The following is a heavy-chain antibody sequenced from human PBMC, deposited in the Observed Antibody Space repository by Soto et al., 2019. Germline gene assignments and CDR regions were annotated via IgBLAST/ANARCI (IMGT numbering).Heavy chain of an antibody. Sequence: SQTLSLTCVISGDSVSSNSAAWNWIRQSPSRGLEWLGRTYYRSKWYNDYAVSVKSRITINPDTSKNQFSLQLNSVTPEDTAVYYFARVLQLACAMDVSGQGPKVTVSS. J-gene: IGHJ6*02. D-gene: IGHD5-18*01. V-gene: IGHV6-1*01. CDR3: ARVLQLACAMDV. CDR1: GDSVSSNSAA. CDR2: TYYRSKWYN.